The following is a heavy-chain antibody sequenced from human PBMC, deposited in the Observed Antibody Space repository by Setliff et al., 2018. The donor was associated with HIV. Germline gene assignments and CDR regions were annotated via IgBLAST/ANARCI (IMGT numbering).Heavy chain of an antibody. Sequence: KPSETLSLTRTVSGASIGSGHSYWSWIRQHPGKGLEWIGEIYHSGSTYYNPSLKSRVTMSVDKSKNQFSLKLNSVTAADTAVYYCARDPRYYYYYMDVWGKGTTVTVSS. CDR2: IYHSGST. CDR1: GASIGSGHSY. J-gene: IGHJ6*03. CDR3: ARDPRYYYYYMDV. V-gene: IGHV4-39*07.